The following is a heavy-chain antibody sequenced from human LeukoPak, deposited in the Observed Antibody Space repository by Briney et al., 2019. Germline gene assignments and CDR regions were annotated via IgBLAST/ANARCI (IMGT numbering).Heavy chain of an antibody. CDR3: ARGLNDIHLNYYDSSGPIFDY. CDR2: IYYSGST. Sequence: SQTLSLTCTVSGGSISSGGYYWSWIRQHPGKGLEWIGYIYYSGSTYYNPSLKSRVTISVDASKNQFSLKLSSVTAADTAVYYCARGLNDIHLNYYDSSGPIFDYWGQGTLVTVSS. V-gene: IGHV4-31*03. CDR1: GGSISSGGYY. J-gene: IGHJ4*02. D-gene: IGHD3-22*01.